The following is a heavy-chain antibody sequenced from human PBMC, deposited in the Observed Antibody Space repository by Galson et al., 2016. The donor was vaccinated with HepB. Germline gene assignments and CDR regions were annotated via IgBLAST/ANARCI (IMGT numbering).Heavy chain of an antibody. J-gene: IGHJ4*02. Sequence: SLRLSCAASGFTISKYSMSWVRQAPGMRLEWVSSISLSSSYIYYADSVQGRFTISRDNAKNSLYLQMNSLRAEDTAVYYCVRDKEDSSGYFGYWGQGTLVTVAS. CDR3: VRDKEDSSGYFGY. V-gene: IGHV3-21*01. CDR2: ISLSSSYI. CDR1: GFTISKYS. D-gene: IGHD3-22*01.